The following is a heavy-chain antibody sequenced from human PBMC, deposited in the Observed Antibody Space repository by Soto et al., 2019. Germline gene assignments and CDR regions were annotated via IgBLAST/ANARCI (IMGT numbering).Heavy chain of an antibody. CDR1: GGSIRSGGYY. CDR3: ARDRSYDTSGYPPASDY. J-gene: IGHJ4*02. Sequence: QVQLQESGPGLVKPSQTLSLTCTVSGGSIRSGGYYWSWIRQHPGKGLEWIGYIYYSGSTYYNPSLESRVNISVDTAKNHFSLKLSSVTAADTAVYYCARDRSYDTSGYPPASDYWGQGTLVTVSS. CDR2: IYYSGST. V-gene: IGHV4-31*03. D-gene: IGHD3-22*01.